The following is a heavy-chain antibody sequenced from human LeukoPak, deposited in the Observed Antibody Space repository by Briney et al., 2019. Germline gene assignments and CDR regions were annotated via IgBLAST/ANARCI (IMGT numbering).Heavy chain of an antibody. Sequence: PSETLSLTCTVSGGSVRSHYWTWLRQPPGEGLEWIGCIKYSETTNYNPSVKSRVTISVATSKNQFSLKLSSVTAADTAMYYGVRHNTQKYVADYWGQGTLVTVSS. D-gene: IGHD2-2*01. CDR2: IKYSETT. V-gene: IGHV4-59*08. CDR1: GGSVRSHY. CDR3: VRHNTQKYVADY. J-gene: IGHJ4*02.